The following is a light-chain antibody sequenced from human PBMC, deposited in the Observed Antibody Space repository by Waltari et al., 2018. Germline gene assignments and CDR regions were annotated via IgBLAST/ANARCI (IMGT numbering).Light chain of an antibody. CDR1: QGISNR. J-gene: IGKJ1*01. CDR2: DAS. V-gene: IGKV1-12*01. Sequence: DIQMSQSPSSVSASVGDKVTLTCRASQGISNRLAWYQQKPGKAPQLLISDASSLHSGVPSRFSGSGSGTDFTLTISSLQPEDFATYDCLQVNSFPRTFGQGTKVEVK. CDR3: LQVNSFPRT.